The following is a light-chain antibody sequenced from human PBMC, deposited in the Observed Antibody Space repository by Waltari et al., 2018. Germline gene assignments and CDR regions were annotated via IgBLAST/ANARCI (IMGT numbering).Light chain of an antibody. CDR3: QQRKNWPVT. V-gene: IGKV3-11*01. CDR1: QSVQNY. J-gene: IGKJ4*01. Sequence: ETVLTQSPATLSLSPGERATLSCRASQSVQNYLAWYQQRPGQAPRLLIYDTYARASGIPARFSGGGSDTDFTLIISSLEPEDFAVYYCQQRKNWPVTFGGGTKVDIK. CDR2: DTY.